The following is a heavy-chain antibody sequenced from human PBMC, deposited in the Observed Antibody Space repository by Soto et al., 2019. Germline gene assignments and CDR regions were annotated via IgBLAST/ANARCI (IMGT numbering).Heavy chain of an antibody. CDR3: ARDRLRLGELSLIGYFDY. V-gene: IGHV3-30*01. J-gene: IGHJ4*02. CDR1: GFSFNSYT. Sequence: QVQLVESGGGVVQPGRSLRLSCAGSGFSFNSYTMHWVRQAPGKGLEWVALISFDSSNNYYADSVKGRFSISRDKSKNTVFLQLDSLRPDDTALYYCARDRLRLGELSLIGYFDYWGQGTLVTVSS. CDR2: ISFDSSNN. D-gene: IGHD3-16*02.